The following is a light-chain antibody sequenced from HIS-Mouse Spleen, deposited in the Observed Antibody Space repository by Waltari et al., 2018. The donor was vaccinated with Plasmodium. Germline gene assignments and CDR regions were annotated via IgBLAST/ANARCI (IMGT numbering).Light chain of an antibody. CDR1: ALPKKY. V-gene: IGLV3-10*01. CDR2: EDS. Sequence: SYELTQPPSVSVSPGQTARITCSGDALPKKYASWYQQKSGQAPVLVIDEDSKRPSGMPERFSGSSSGRMATLTISGAQVEDEADYYCYSTDSSGNHRVFGGGTKLTVL. J-gene: IGLJ3*02. CDR3: YSTDSSGNHRV.